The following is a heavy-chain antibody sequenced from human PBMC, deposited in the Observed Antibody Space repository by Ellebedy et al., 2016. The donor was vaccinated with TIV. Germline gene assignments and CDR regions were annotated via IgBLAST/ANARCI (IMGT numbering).Heavy chain of an antibody. CDR3: VWGSYYDY. Sequence: MPSETLSITCAVYGGSFDPSYWSWIRQPPGKGLEWIGEINHSGTTTYSQSLRSRATISLDTSKNELSLEVTSVTAADTAMYYCVWGSYYDYWGQGTLVSVSS. J-gene: IGHJ4*02. CDR2: INHSGTT. CDR1: GGSFDPSY. V-gene: IGHV4-34*01. D-gene: IGHD3-16*01.